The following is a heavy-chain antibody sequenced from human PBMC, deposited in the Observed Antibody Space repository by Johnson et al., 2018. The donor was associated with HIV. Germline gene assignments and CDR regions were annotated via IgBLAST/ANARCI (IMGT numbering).Heavy chain of an antibody. V-gene: IGHV3-30*02. CDR3: ARAPEGRGIDAFDI. CDR2: IRYDGSNK. D-gene: IGHD3-10*01. CDR1: GFTFSSYG. Sequence: QVQLVESGGGVVQTGGSLRLSCAASGFTFSSYGMHWVRQAPGKGLEWVAFIRYDGSNKYYADSVKGRFTISRDNSENTLYLQMNILTAEDTAVYYCARAPEGRGIDAFDIWGQGTMVTVSS. J-gene: IGHJ3*02.